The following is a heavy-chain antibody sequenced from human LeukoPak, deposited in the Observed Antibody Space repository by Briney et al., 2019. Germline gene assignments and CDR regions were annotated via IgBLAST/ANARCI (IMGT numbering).Heavy chain of an antibody. Sequence: ASVKVSCKASGGTFRSYGLDWVRQAPGQGLEWMGWINPNSGGTNYAQKFQGRVTMTRDTSISAVYMELSRLRSDDTAVYYCARDGTGVYNLVQYWGQGTLVTVSS. V-gene: IGHV1-2*02. CDR2: INPNSGGT. D-gene: IGHD5-24*01. J-gene: IGHJ4*02. CDR1: GGTFRSYG. CDR3: ARDGTGVYNLVQY.